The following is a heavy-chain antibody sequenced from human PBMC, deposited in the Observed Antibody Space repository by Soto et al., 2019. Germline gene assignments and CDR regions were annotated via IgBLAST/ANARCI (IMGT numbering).Heavy chain of an antibody. D-gene: IGHD1-26*01. J-gene: IGHJ5*02. CDR3: AKVASGSYDWFDP. V-gene: IGHV3-74*01. Sequence: VPLVESGGGLVQPGGSLRLSCAASKFSFSGYWMHWVRQAPGKGLMWVSRVNPDGSTTTYADSVKGRFTISRDNAKNTVCLQMNSLRADDTAVYYCAKVASGSYDWFDPWGLGTLVTVSS. CDR1: KFSFSGYW. CDR2: VNPDGSTT.